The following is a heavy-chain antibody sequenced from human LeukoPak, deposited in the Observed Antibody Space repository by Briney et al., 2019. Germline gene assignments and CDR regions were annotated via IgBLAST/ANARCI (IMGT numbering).Heavy chain of an antibody. J-gene: IGHJ4*02. CDR3: ARSQSIAARPDY. CDR2: ISYDGDNE. V-gene: IGHV3-30-3*01. D-gene: IGHD6-6*01. Sequence: GGSLRLSCTASEFTFSSYAMHWVRQAPGKGLEWVALISYDGDNEYYADSVKGRFTISRDNSKNTLYLQMNSLRAEDTAVYYCARSQSIAARPDYWGQGTLVTVSS. CDR1: EFTFSSYA.